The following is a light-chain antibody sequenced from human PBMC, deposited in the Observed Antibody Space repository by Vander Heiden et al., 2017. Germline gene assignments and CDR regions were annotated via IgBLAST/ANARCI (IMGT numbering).Light chain of an antibody. CDR3: GTWDSSLSVSVV. Sequence: QSVLTQPPSVSAAPGQKVTISCSGSSSNIGKNYVSWYQQLPGTAPKLLMYDNTKRPTGIPDRFSGSKSGTSATLGITGLLPGDEAEYYCGTWDSSLSVSVVFGGGTKLTVL. J-gene: IGLJ2*01. CDR2: DNT. CDR1: SSNIGKNY. V-gene: IGLV1-51*01.